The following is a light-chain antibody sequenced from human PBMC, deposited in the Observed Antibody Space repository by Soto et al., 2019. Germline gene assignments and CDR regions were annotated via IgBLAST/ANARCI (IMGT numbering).Light chain of an antibody. V-gene: IGKV3-15*01. J-gene: IGKJ1*01. CDR3: QQYNNWLET. CDR2: DAY. Sequence: EIVLTQSPATLSLSPGERATLSCRASQSFRGLLAWYQQKPGQAPRLLIYDAYNRATGIPARFSGSGSGTEFTLTISSLQSEDFAVYYCQQYNNWLETFGQGTKVDI. CDR1: QSFRGL.